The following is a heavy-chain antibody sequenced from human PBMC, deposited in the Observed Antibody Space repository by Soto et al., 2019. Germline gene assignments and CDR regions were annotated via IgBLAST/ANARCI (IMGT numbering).Heavy chain of an antibody. CDR2: IILPFGTP. J-gene: IGHJ4*02. CDR1: GGTFSSHA. Sequence: QVQLVQSGAEVKKPGSSVKVSCKASGGTFSSHAASWLRQAPGQGIEWMGGIILPFGTPDYAQKVQGRLRISADEEMNTFYMELSSLRSEDTAGYYWARGPDYEGYFDFWGQGILVTVSS. V-gene: IGHV1-69*12. D-gene: IGHD4-17*01. CDR3: ARGPDYEGYFDF.